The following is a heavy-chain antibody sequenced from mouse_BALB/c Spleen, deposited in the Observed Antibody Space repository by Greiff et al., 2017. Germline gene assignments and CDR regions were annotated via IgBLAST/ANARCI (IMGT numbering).Heavy chain of an antibody. CDR2: INPSSGYT. D-gene: IGHD2-3*01. CDR1: GYTFTSYT. V-gene: IGHV1-4*01. CDR3: ARRGDDGSYFDY. Sequence: QVQLQQSGAELARPGASVKMSCKASGYTFTSYTMHWVKQRPGQGLEWIGYINPSSGYTNYNQKFKDKATLTADKSSSTAYMQLSSLTSEDSAVYYCARRGDDGSYFDYWGQGTTLTVSS. J-gene: IGHJ2*01.